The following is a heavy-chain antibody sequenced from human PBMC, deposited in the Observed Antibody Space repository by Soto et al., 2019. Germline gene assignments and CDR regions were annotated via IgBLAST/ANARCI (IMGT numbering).Heavy chain of an antibody. D-gene: IGHD3-10*01. Sequence: QVQLQESGPGLVKPSETLSLTCTVSGGSISSYYWSWIRQPPGKGLEWIGYIYYSGSTNYNPSLMCRVTISVDTSKNQFSLKLSSVTAADTAVYYCAREYGSGSYYGYYYMDVWGKGTTVTVSS. J-gene: IGHJ6*03. CDR2: IYYSGST. CDR1: GGSISSYY. CDR3: AREYGSGSYYGYYYMDV. V-gene: IGHV4-59*08.